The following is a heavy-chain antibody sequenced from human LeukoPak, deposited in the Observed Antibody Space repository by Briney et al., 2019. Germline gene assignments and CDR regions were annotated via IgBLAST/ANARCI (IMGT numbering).Heavy chain of an antibody. CDR1: GFSSTISL. Sequence: RGSLRDSCAPSGFSSTISLVTRVCQAPGKGLEWVSAISGSGSSTYYGDSVKGRFTISRDKSKKTVYLQMNSLRAEDTAVYYCAKDISLARGLLGINGINAWGPGETFTASS. V-gene: IGHV3-23*01. CDR3: AKDISLARGLLGINGINA. J-gene: IGHJ6*01. CDR2: ISGSGSST. D-gene: IGHD3-10*01.